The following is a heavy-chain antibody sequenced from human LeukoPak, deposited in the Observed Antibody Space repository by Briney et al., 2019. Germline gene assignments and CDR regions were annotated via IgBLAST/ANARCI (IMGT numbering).Heavy chain of an antibody. CDR2: INRDGSGT. D-gene: IGHD1-1*01. CDR1: GFTFNNYW. CDR3: TRVGNWAHGY. Sequence: GGSLRLSCAASGFTFNNYWMHWVRQAPGKGLVWVARINRDGSGTNHADSVKGRFTISRDNAKNTLYLQMNSLRAEDTAVYYCTRVGNWAHGYWGQGALVTVSS. V-gene: IGHV3-74*01. J-gene: IGHJ4*02.